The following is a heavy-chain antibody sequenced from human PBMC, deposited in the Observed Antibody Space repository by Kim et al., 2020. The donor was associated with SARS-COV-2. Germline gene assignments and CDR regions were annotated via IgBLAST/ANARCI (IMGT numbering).Heavy chain of an antibody. CDR3: ARHGGSYYYGMDV. Sequence: SSPALKSRVTISVDKSKNQFSRRLSSVTAADTAVYYCARHGGSYYYGMDVWGQGTTVTVSS. D-gene: IGHD4-17*01. V-gene: IGHV4-4*02. J-gene: IGHJ6*02.